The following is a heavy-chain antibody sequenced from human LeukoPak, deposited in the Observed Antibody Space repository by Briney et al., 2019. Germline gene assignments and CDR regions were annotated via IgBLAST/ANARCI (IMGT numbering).Heavy chain of an antibody. CDR3: ARGGGYYAIDY. CDR2: VYSDDTT. V-gene: IGHV3-53*01. J-gene: IGHJ4*02. D-gene: IGHD1-26*01. CDR1: GFTVNSNY. Sequence: GGSLRLSCAASGFTVNSNYMNWVRQAPGKGLEWVSVVYSDDTTYYADSVKGRFTISRDNSKNTLYLQMNNLRAEDTAVYYCARGGGYYAIDYWGQGTLVTVSS.